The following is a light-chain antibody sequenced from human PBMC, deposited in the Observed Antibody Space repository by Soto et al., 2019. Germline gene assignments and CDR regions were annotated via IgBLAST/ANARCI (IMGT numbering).Light chain of an antibody. V-gene: IGLV2-11*01. CDR2: DGS. Sequence: QSALTQPRSVSGSPGQSVTISCTGASGDVGGYNFVSWYQQHPGKAPKLMIFDGSQRPSGVPDRFSGSKSGNTASLTISGPQAEDGADYYCCSYGGIDTWVFGGGTKVTVL. CDR3: CSYGGIDTWV. J-gene: IGLJ3*02. CDR1: SGDVGGYNF.